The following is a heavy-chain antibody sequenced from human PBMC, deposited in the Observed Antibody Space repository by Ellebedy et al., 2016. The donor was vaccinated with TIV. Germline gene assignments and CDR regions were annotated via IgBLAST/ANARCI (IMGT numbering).Heavy chain of an antibody. CDR3: FTEALAGGGRGH. CDR1: GFTFSSYS. V-gene: IGHV3-15*01. J-gene: IGHJ4*02. CDR2: IKSKAYGYTT. D-gene: IGHD3-16*01. Sequence: GESLKISCAASGFTFSSYSMNWVRQAPGKGLEWVARIKSKAYGYTTDYGAPVKGRFTVSRDDARKSLYLQMNGLETEDTAVYYCFTEALAGGGRGHWGQGTLVTVSS.